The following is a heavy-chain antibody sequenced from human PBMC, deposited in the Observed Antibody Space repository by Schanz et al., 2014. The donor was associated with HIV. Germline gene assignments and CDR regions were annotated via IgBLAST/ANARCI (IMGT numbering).Heavy chain of an antibody. Sequence: QVQLVESGGGVVQPGRSLRLSCAGSGFSFDTFGIHWVRQAPGKGLEWLAVISYDGTKKHYADSVKGRFTISRDNSKTSLSLLIKSLRAEDAAVYFCAVLWIQPPFDYWGQGTLVTVSS. J-gene: IGHJ4*02. D-gene: IGHD5-18*01. CDR1: GFSFDTFG. V-gene: IGHV3-30*03. CDR3: AVLWIQPPFDY. CDR2: ISYDGTKK.